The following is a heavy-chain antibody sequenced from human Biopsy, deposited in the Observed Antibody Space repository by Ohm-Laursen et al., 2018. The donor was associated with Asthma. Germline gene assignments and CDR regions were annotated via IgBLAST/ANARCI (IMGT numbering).Heavy chain of an antibody. D-gene: IGHD3-3*01. Sequence: SQTLSLTCSVLGYSISNGGYYWTCVRQRPGKVLEWIGNIYHRGNTKYNPSLKSRLSFSVDTSKNLFSLKLSSVTAADTAIYFCARDYYDFWNRSVYTYCGMDVWGRGTTVVVSS. CDR3: ARDYYDFWNRSVYTYCGMDV. V-gene: IGHV4-31*03. CDR1: GYSISNGGYY. CDR2: IYHRGNT. J-gene: IGHJ6*02.